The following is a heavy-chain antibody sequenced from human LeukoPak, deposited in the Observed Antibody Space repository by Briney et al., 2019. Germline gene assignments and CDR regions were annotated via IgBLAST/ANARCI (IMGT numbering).Heavy chain of an antibody. CDR3: EKRDYGDFLGLDY. J-gene: IGHJ4*02. D-gene: IGHD4-17*01. Sequence: PGRSLRLSCAASGFTFSSYDMHWVRQAPGKGLEWVAVISYDGNKKNYADSVKGRFTISRDNSENTLYLQLNSLRAEDTAVYYCEKRDYGDFLGLDYWGQGALVTVSS. CDR2: ISYDGNKK. CDR1: GFTFSSYD. V-gene: IGHV3-30*18.